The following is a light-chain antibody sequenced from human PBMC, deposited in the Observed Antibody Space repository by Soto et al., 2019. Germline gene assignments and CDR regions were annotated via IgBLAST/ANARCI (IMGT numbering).Light chain of an antibody. V-gene: IGKV3-20*01. CDR1: QNVHSGY. CDR2: GAS. CDR3: QQYNTSPFT. Sequence: IVLTQSPGTLSLSPGERATLSCRASQNVHSGYLAWYQQKPGRAPRLLFYGASTRATGVPARFSARGSGTDFTLTITRLEPEDFAVYYCQQYNTSPFTFGPGTRVDI. J-gene: IGKJ3*01.